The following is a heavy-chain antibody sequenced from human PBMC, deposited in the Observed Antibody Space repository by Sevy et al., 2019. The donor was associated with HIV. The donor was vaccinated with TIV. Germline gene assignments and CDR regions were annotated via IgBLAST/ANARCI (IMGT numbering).Heavy chain of an antibody. Sequence: SETLSLTCTVSGGSISSSSYYWGWIRQPPGKGLEWIGSIYYSGRTYYNPSLKSRVTISVDTSKNQFSLKLSSVTAADTAVYYCARQGRGYYDFWSGHWGMDVWGQGTTVTVSS. CDR1: GGSISSSSYY. V-gene: IGHV4-39*01. CDR2: IYYSGRT. CDR3: ARQGRGYYDFWSGHWGMDV. J-gene: IGHJ6*02. D-gene: IGHD3-3*01.